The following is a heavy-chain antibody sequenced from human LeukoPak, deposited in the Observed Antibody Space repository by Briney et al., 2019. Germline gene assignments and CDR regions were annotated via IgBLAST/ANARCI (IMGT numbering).Heavy chain of an antibody. V-gene: IGHV4-59*01. Sequence: SETLPLTCTVSGGSIRSYYWSWSRQPPGKRLEWIGYIYYSGGTNYNPSLKSRVTISVDTSKNQFSLKLSSVTAADTAVYYCARLSTMSTAANIFDYWGQGTLVTVSS. D-gene: IGHD6-6*01. J-gene: IGHJ4*02. CDR1: GGSIRSYY. CDR3: ARLSTMSTAANIFDY. CDR2: IYYSGGT.